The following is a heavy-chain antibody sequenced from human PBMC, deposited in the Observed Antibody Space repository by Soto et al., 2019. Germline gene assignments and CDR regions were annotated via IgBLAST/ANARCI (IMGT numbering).Heavy chain of an antibody. V-gene: IGHV3-23*01. CDR2: ISGSGGGT. CDR1: GFTFSNFA. D-gene: IGHD6-19*01. Sequence: EMQLLESGGGLVQPGGSLRLSCAVSGFTFSNFARSWVRQAPGKGLEWVSVISGSGGGTSYADSVKGRFTVSRDNSKNTLFLQMNTLRADDTAVYYCAMDRSYSSDWAVTPFDYWGQGTLVTVSS. CDR3: AMDRSYSSDWAVTPFDY. J-gene: IGHJ4*02.